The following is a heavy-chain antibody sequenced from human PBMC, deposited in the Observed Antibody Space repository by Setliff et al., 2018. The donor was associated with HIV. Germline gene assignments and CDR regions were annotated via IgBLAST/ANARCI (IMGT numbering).Heavy chain of an antibody. CDR1: GVSISSNY. J-gene: IGHJ3*01. V-gene: IGHV4-59*01. D-gene: IGHD5-12*01. CDR3: ARDGYISDAFDV. Sequence: SETLSLTCTVSGVSISSNYWSWIRLPPGKGLEWIGNIYYSGSTNYNPSLESRITISVDTSKNQFSLKLSSVTAADTAVYYCARDGYISDAFDVWG. CDR2: IYYSGST.